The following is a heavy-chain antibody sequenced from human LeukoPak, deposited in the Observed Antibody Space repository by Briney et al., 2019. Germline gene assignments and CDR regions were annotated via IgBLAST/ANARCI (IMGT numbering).Heavy chain of an antibody. D-gene: IGHD4-17*01. CDR3: ARAADYGDYAGIYMDV. CDR1: GFTFSSYA. Sequence: GGSLRLSCAASGFTFSSYAMSWVRQAPGKGLEWVSFISGSGGSTYYADSVKGRFTISRDNSKNTLSLQMNSLRAEDTAIYYCARAADYGDYAGIYMDVWGKGTTVTVSS. V-gene: IGHV3-23*01. J-gene: IGHJ6*03. CDR2: ISGSGGST.